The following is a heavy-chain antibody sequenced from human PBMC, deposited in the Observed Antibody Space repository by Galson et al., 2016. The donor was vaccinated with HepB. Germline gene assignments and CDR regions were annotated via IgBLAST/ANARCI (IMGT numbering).Heavy chain of an antibody. Sequence: SVKVSCKASGYTFTTYGISWVRQAPGQGLEWMGWISAYNGNTTYAQKLQGRATMTTDTSTSTAYMELRSLRSDDTAVYYCARDPRKIRYQLLEIYYYYYAMDVWGQGTTVTVSS. CDR3: ARDPRKIRYQLLEIYYYYYAMDV. J-gene: IGHJ6*02. CDR2: ISAYNGNT. CDR1: GYTFTTYG. V-gene: IGHV1-18*01. D-gene: IGHD2-2*01.